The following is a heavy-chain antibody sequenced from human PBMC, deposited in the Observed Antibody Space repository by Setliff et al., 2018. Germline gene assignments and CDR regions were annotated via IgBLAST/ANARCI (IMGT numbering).Heavy chain of an antibody. V-gene: IGHV4-61*09. J-gene: IGHJ4*02. CDR1: GGSISSGIYY. D-gene: IGHD3-3*01. Sequence: SETLSLTCTVSGGSISSGIYYWSWIRQPAGKGLEWIGHIYTSGSTNYNPSLKSRVTISVDTSKNQFSLRLSSVTAADTAVYYCARDRITIFGVVIPFDYWGQGTLVTVSS. CDR2: IYTSGST. CDR3: ARDRITIFGVVIPFDY.